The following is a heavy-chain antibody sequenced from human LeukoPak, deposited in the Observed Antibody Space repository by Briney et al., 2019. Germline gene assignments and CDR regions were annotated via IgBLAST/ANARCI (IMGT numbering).Heavy chain of an antibody. Sequence: ASVKVSCKASGYTFTGYYIHWVRQAPGQGLEWMGWINPNSGGTKYAQKFQGRVTMTRDTSISTVYMELSSLRSDDTAVYYCARARGYCSSTKCYDDHDYWGQGTLVTVSS. V-gene: IGHV1-2*02. D-gene: IGHD2-2*01. CDR3: ARARGYCSSTKCYDDHDY. J-gene: IGHJ4*02. CDR2: INPNSGGT. CDR1: GYTFTGYY.